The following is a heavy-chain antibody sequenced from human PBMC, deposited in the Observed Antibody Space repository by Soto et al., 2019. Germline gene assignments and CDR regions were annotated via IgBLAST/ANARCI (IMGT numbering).Heavy chain of an antibody. Sequence: GGSLRLSCAASGFTFSSYWMSWVRQAPGKXLEWVANIKQDGSEKYYVDSVKGRFTISRDNAKNSLYLQMNSLRAEDTAVYYCAREEGYDFWSGYYLFDYWGQGTLVTVSS. J-gene: IGHJ4*02. CDR3: AREEGYDFWSGYYLFDY. D-gene: IGHD3-3*01. CDR2: IKQDGSEK. CDR1: GFTFSSYW. V-gene: IGHV3-7*01.